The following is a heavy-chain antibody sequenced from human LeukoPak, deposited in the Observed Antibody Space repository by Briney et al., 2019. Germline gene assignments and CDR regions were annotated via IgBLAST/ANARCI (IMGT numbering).Heavy chain of an antibody. CDR3: TREFDTYYDILTGTGGFDP. J-gene: IGHJ5*02. D-gene: IGHD3-9*01. CDR2: IRSKAYGGTT. CDR1: GFTFGDYA. V-gene: IGHV3-49*04. Sequence: GSLRLSCTASGFTFGDYAMSWARQAPGKGLEWVGLIRSKAYGGTTEYAASVKGRFTISRDDSKSIAYLQMNSLKTEDTAVYYCTREFDTYYDILTGTGGFDPWGQGTLVTVSS.